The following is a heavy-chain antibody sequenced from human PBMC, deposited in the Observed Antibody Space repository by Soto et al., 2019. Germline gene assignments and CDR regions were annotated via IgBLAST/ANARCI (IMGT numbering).Heavy chain of an antibody. V-gene: IGHV1-46*01. D-gene: IGHD7-27*01. CDR3: ARGLTSGDY. CDR1: GYTFTSFY. CDR2: INPNGGST. J-gene: IGHJ4*02. Sequence: QVQLVQSGAEVKNPGASVKLSCKASGYTFTSFYIHWVRQAPGQGLEWMAIINPNGGSTNYAPNRRGRVTLTRDTSTNTVYIELSSLGSEDTAAYYCARGLTSGDYWGQGTLVTVSS.